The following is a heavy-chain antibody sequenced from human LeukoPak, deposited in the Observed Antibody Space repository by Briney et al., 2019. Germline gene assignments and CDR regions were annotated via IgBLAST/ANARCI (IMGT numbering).Heavy chain of an antibody. CDR1: GFTFSSYW. Sequence: GGSLRLSCAASGFTFSSYWMSWVRQAPGKGLERVANIKQDGSEKYYVDSVKGRFTISRDNAKNSLYLQMNSLRAEDTAVYYCARTWKDGYNSYYFDYWGQGTLVTVSS. J-gene: IGHJ4*02. V-gene: IGHV3-7*01. CDR3: ARTWKDGYNSYYFDY. D-gene: IGHD5-24*01. CDR2: IKQDGSEK.